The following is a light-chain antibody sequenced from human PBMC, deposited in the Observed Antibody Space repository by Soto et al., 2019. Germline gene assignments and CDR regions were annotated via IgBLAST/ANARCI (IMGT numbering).Light chain of an antibody. CDR2: GAS. Sequence: EIVMTQSPATLSVSPGERVTLSCRASQSVSSNLAWYQQKPGQTPRLFIYGASTRATGIPARFSGSGSGTEFTLTISSLQSEDFAVYYCQQYNDLPLTFGPGTKVDIK. V-gene: IGKV3-15*01. J-gene: IGKJ3*01. CDR1: QSVSSN. CDR3: QQYNDLPLT.